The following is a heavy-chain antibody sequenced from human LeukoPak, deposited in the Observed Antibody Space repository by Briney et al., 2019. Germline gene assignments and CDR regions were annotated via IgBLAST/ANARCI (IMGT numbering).Heavy chain of an antibody. CDR1: GFTFGNSW. D-gene: IGHD3-3*02. CDR3: AREHSSHFT. J-gene: IGHJ4*02. CDR2: IKQDGSDT. V-gene: IGHV3-7*01. Sequence: GGSLRLSCAGSGFTFGNSWMNWFRQAPGRGLECVAHIKQDGSDTYVDSVKGRFTISRDIAKTSLFLHMNGLTTEDSAVYYCAREHSSHFTWGQGTLVTVSS.